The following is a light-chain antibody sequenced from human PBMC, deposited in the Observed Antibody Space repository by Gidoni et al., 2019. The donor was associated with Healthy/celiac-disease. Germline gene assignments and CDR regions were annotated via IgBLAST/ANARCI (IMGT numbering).Light chain of an antibody. CDR3: QQSYSTPWT. Sequence: DIQMTQSPSSLSASVGDRVTITCRASQSISNYLNWYQQKPGKAPKLLIYAASNLQSGVPSRFSGSGSGTDFTLTISSLQPEDFAIYYCQQSYSTPWTFGQGTKVEIK. CDR1: QSISNY. V-gene: IGKV1-39*01. J-gene: IGKJ1*01. CDR2: AAS.